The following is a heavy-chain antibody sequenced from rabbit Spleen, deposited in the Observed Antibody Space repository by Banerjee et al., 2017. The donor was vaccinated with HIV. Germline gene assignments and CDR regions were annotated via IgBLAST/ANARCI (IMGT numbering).Heavy chain of an antibody. CDR2: IHTSSGST. CDR3: ARSYAGKAITSLNL. D-gene: IGHD4-2*01. CDR1: GFSFSSSHY. V-gene: IGHV1S45*01. J-gene: IGHJ4*01. Sequence: QEQLVESGGGLVQPEGSLTLTCTASGFSFSSSHYICWVRQAPGKGLEWIGCIHTSSGSTYYASWAKGRFTISKPSSTTVTLQMTSLTAADTATYFCARSYAGKAITSLNLWGQGTLVTVS.